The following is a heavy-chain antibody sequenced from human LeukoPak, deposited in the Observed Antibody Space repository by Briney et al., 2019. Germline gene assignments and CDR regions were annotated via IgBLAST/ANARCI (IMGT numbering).Heavy chain of an antibody. CDR1: GFTFSSYW. Sequence: PGGSLRLSCAASGFTFSSYWMNWARQAPGKGLEWVASINHNGNVNYYVDSVKGRFTISRDNAKNSLYLQMSNLRAEDTAVYYCARGTYTGYIVVPDYWGQGTLVTVSS. CDR2: INHNGNVN. CDR3: ARGTYTGYIVVPDY. J-gene: IGHJ4*02. V-gene: IGHV3-7*03. D-gene: IGHD2-21*01.